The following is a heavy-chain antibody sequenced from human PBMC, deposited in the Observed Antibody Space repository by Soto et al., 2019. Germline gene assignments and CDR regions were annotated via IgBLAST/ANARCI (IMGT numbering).Heavy chain of an antibody. V-gene: IGHV4-4*02. CDR1: GGTIRSPDW. D-gene: IGHD6-19*01. Sequence: PSETLSLTCFVSGGTIRSPDWWTFVRQPPGKGLEWIGEIFQSGSTNYTPSLESRVTISVDKSKNQFSLTLTSVTAADTAVYFCARGRGRYSSGWSWFDPWGQGILVTVSS. CDR3: ARGRGRYSSGWSWFDP. CDR2: IFQSGST. J-gene: IGHJ5*02.